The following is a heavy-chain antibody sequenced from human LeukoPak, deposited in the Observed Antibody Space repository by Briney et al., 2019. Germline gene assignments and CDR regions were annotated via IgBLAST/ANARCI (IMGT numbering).Heavy chain of an antibody. CDR2: ISYDGSNK. Sequence: GGSLRLSCAASGFTFSSYGMHWVRQAPGKGLEWVAVISYDGSNKYYADSVKGRFAISRDNSKNTLYLQMNSLRAEDTAVYYCAKDTLRYFDYWGQGTLVTVSS. CDR1: GFTFSSYG. J-gene: IGHJ4*02. CDR3: AKDTLRYFDY. V-gene: IGHV3-30*18.